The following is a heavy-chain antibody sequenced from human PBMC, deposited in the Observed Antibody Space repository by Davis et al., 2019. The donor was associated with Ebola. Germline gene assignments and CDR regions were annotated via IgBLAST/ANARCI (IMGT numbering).Heavy chain of an antibody. CDR3: ARDRSIAVAGTAYYYGMDV. CDR1: GFTFSSYS. V-gene: IGHV3-21*04. CDR2: ISSSSYI. J-gene: IGHJ6*02. D-gene: IGHD6-19*01. Sequence: GGSLRLSCAASGFTFSSYSMNWVRQAPGKGLEWVSSISSSSYIYYADSVKGRFTISRDNAKNSLYLQMNSLRAEDTAVYYCARDRSIAVAGTAYYYGMDVWGQGTTVTVSS.